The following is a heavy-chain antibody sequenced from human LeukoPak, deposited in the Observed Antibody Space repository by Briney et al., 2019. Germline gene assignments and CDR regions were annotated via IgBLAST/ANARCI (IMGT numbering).Heavy chain of an antibody. CDR1: GGTFSSYA. Sequence: ASVKVSCKASGGTFSSYAISWVRQAPGQGLEWMGWISAYNGNTNYAQKLQGRVTMTTDTSTSTAYMELRSLRSDDTAVYYCARGEIYYYDSSGYPDYWGQGTLVTVSS. J-gene: IGHJ4*02. CDR3: ARGEIYYYDSSGYPDY. V-gene: IGHV1-18*01. CDR2: ISAYNGNT. D-gene: IGHD3-22*01.